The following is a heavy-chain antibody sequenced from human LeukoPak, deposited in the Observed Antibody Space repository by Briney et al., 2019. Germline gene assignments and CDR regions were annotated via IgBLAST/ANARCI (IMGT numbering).Heavy chain of an antibody. V-gene: IGHV3-23*01. CDR1: GFTFSSYA. CDR3: AKGADLWGLFDP. Sequence: GGSLRLSCTASGFTFSSYAMSWVRQAPGKGLGWVSAISGSGGSTYYADSVKGRFTISRDNSKNTLYLQMNSMRAEDTAVYYCAKGADLWGLFDPWGQGTLVTVSS. D-gene: IGHD2/OR15-2a*01. CDR2: ISGSGGST. J-gene: IGHJ5*02.